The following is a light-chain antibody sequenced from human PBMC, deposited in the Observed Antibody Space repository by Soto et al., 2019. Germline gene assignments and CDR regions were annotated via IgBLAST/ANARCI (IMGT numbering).Light chain of an antibody. J-gene: IGKJ3*01. CDR3: QQYGSSPSVT. V-gene: IGKV3-20*01. CDR1: QSVSSSY. Sequence: EIVLTQSPGTLSLSPGERATLSCRASQSVSSSYLAWYQQKPGQAPRLLIYGASSRATGIPDRFSGSGSGTDFTLTISRLEPEEFAVYYCQQYGSSPSVTFGPGTKVDIK. CDR2: GAS.